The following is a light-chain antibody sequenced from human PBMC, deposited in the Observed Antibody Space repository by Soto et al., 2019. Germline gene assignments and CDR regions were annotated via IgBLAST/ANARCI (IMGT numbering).Light chain of an antibody. CDR3: QQSSTTLYT. Sequence: DIPMTQSPSSLSASVGDRVTITCRASQSISINLSWYQQKPGKAPQLLIYAASSLQSGVPSRFSGGGSGTGFTLTITSLQPEDFAFYYCQQSSTTLYTFGQGTNLEIK. V-gene: IGKV1-39*01. CDR2: AAS. CDR1: QSISIN. J-gene: IGKJ2*01.